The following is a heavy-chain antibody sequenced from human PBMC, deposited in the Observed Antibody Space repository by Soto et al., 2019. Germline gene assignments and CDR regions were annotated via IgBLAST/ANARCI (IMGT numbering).Heavy chain of an antibody. D-gene: IGHD1-26*01. J-gene: IGHJ6*02. CDR2: IIPIFGTA. V-gene: IGHV1-69*13. Sequence: ASVKVSCKASGGTFSRYSISWVRQAPVQGLEWMGGIIPIFGTANYAQKFQGRVTITADESTSTAYMELSSLRSEDTAVYYCARWEGGSYLAYGMDVWGQGTTVTVSS. CDR1: GGTFSRYS. CDR3: ARWEGGSYLAYGMDV.